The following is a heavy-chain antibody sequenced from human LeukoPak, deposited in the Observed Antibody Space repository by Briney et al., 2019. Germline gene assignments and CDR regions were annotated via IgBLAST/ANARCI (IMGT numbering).Heavy chain of an antibody. J-gene: IGHJ6*02. CDR2: INPSGGST. D-gene: IGHD6-19*01. V-gene: IGHV1-46*01. CDR3: ARVGSSGWSLHYYYGMDV. CDR1: GYTFTSYY. Sequence: ASVKVSCKASGYTFTSYYMHWVRQAPGQGLEWMGIINPSGGSTSYAQKFQGRVTMTRDTSTSTVYMELSSLRSEDTAVYYCARVGSSGWSLHYYYGMDVWGQGITVTVSS.